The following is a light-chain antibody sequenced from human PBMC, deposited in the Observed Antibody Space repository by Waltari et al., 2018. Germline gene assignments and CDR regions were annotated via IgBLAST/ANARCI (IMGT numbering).Light chain of an antibody. CDR3: QQYGTARA. Sequence: ETVLTQSPGTLSLSPGDRATLSCRASQSISNTYLAWYQQKPGQPPRLLIFGASSRATGTPDRFSGSGSGTDFTLTISRLEPEDFAVYYCQQYGTARAFGQGTKVEI. J-gene: IGKJ1*01. CDR1: QSISNTY. CDR2: GAS. V-gene: IGKV3-20*01.